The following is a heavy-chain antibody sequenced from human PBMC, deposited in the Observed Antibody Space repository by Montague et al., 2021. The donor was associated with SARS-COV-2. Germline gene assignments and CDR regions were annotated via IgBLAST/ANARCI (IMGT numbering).Heavy chain of an antibody. CDR3: ARGDGLGPYTGYAFDI. CDR1: GDSVVDLRGR. D-gene: IGHD3-16*01. V-gene: IGHV6-1*01. J-gene: IGHJ3*02. CDR2: PYYKKKRFD. Sequence: CAISGDSVVDLRGRSDEHTSDPPSRRELVCRPYYKKKRFDHYEVSMKGRISIKADTSKNQFSLQLDSMTPEDTAVYYCARGDGLGPYTGYAFDIWGQGTLVTGSS.